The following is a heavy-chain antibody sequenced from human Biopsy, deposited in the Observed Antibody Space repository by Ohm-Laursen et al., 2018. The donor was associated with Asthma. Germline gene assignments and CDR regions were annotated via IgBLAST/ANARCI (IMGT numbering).Heavy chain of an antibody. V-gene: IGHV1-69*13. J-gene: IGHJ4*02. D-gene: IGHD2-2*01. CDR2: INSVFGTT. CDR3: ARKAGSCISRTCYSLDF. CDR1: GGTFNTYV. Sequence: ASVKVSCKSLGGTFNTYVIGWVRQAPGQGLEWMGGINSVFGTTTYPQKFQDRVTITADDSTSTVYMELSSLRSEDTAVYYCARKAGSCISRTCYSLDFWGQGTLVAASS.